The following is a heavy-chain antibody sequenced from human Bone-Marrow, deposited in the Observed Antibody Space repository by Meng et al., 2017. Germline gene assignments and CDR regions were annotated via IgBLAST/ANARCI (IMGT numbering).Heavy chain of an antibody. J-gene: IGHJ4*02. Sequence: ASVKVSCKSSGYTFTSYDINWVRQATGQGLEWMGWMNPNSGNTGYAQKFQGRVTITRNTSISTASMELIRLRSDDKAVYYCARNRFGYYYGSGSYSGLSPYFDYWGQGTLVTVSS. CDR1: GYTFTSYD. CDR2: MNPNSGNT. D-gene: IGHD3-10*01. CDR3: ARNRFGYYYGSGSYSGLSPYFDY. V-gene: IGHV1-8*03.